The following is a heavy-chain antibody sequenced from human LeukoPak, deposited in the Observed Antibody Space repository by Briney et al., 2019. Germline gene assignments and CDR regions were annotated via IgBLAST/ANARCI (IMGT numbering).Heavy chain of an antibody. Sequence: GGSLRLSCAASGFTFSSYAMSGVRQAPGKGLEWVSAISGSGGSTYYADSVKGRFTISRDNSKNTLYLQMNSLRAEDTAVYYCAKDLWLERRSSNWFDPWGQGTLVTVSS. J-gene: IGHJ5*02. CDR3: AKDLWLERRSSNWFDP. V-gene: IGHV3-23*01. D-gene: IGHD1-1*01. CDR2: ISGSGGST. CDR1: GFTFSSYA.